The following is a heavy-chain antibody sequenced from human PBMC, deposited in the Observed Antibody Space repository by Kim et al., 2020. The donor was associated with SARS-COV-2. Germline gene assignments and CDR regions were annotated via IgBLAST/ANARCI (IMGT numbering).Heavy chain of an antibody. V-gene: IGHV3-30*04. J-gene: IGHJ6*02. CDR2: ISYDGSNK. CDR1: GFTFSSYA. CDR3: ARDYPHFHYYDSSGYVYYYYYGMDV. Sequence: GGSLRLSCAASGFTFSSYAMHWVRQAPGKGLEWVAVISYDGSNKYYADSVKGRFTISRDNSKNTLYLQMNSLRAEDTAVYYCARDYPHFHYYDSSGYVYYYYYGMDVWGQGTTVTVSS. D-gene: IGHD3-22*01.